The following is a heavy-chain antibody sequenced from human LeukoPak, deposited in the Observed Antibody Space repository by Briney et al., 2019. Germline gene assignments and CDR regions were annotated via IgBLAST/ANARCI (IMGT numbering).Heavy chain of an antibody. CDR1: GYTFTSYG. J-gene: IGHJ6*02. D-gene: IGHD2-2*01. Sequence: ASVKVSCKASGYTFTSYGISWVRQAPGQGLEWMGWISAYNGNTNYAQKFQGRVTITADESTSTAYMELSSLRSEDTAVYYCARDPLGSVVVPSNRYYYYGMDVWGQGTTVTVSS. V-gene: IGHV1-18*01. CDR3: ARDPLGSVVVPSNRYYYYGMDV. CDR2: ISAYNGNT.